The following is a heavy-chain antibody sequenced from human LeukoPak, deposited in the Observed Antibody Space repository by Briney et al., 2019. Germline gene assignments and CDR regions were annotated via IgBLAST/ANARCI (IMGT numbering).Heavy chain of an antibody. D-gene: IGHD3-10*01. CDR3: VTGFATMAVDYFDY. J-gene: IGHJ4*02. Sequence: ASVKVSCKVSGKTLSDLSIHWLRQPPGRGLEWLGGSDPEDGERIYAQMFQGRVTMTEDTSIDTAYMELSSLRSEDTAVYYCVTGFATMAVDYFDYWGQGTLVTVSP. V-gene: IGHV1-24*01. CDR2: SDPEDGER. CDR1: GKTLSDLS.